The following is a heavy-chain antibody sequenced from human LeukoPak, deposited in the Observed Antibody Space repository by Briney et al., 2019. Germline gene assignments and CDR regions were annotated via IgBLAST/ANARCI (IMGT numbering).Heavy chain of an antibody. Sequence: GGSLRLSCAASGFTFSSYAMHWVRQAPGKGLEWVAVISYDGSNKYYADSVKGRFTISRDNSKNTLYLQMNSLRAEDTAVYYCARSAAGTNFDYWGQGTLVTVSS. D-gene: IGHD6-13*01. CDR2: ISYDGSNK. CDR1: GFTFSSYA. V-gene: IGHV3-30-3*01. CDR3: ARSAAGTNFDY. J-gene: IGHJ4*02.